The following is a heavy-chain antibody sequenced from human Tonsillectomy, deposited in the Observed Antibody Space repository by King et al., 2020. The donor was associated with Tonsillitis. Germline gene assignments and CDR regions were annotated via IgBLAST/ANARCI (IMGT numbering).Heavy chain of an antibody. CDR1: GDTSNYYT. Sequence: QLVQSGAEVKKPGSSVKVSCKSSGDTSNYYTFTWVRQAPGQGLEWMGGIIPFFGLANYAQNFQGRATITADESTSTAYMELSGMRPDDTAVYFCARGRFVGSSFDTPCYIDTWGQGTLVTVSS. CDR3: ARGRFVGSSFDTPCYIDT. J-gene: IGHJ5*02. D-gene: IGHD2-15*01. CDR2: IIPFFGLA. V-gene: IGHV1-69*01.